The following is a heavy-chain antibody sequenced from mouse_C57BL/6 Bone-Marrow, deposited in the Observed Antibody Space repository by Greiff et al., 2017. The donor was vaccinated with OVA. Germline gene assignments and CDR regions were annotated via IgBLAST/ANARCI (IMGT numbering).Heavy chain of an antibody. CDR2: IWGDGST. D-gene: IGHD1-1*01. CDR3: DRRGDGRPFAY. J-gene: IGHJ3*01. V-gene: IGHV2-3*01. Sequence: VKLQESGPGLVAPSQSLSITCTVSGFSLTSYGVSWVRQPPGKGLEWLGVIWGDGSTTYHSALISRLTTSKDNSKSQAFLKLHSLQTADTDTYDCDRRGDGRPFAYWGQGTLVTVSA. CDR1: GFSLTSYG.